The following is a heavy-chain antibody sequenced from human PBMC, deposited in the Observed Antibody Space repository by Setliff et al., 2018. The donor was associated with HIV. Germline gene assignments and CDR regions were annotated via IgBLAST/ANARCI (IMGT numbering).Heavy chain of an antibody. Sequence: SETLSLTCTVSGGSISVYYWSWIRQPPGKGLEWIGYIYYTGSTNYNPSLKSRVTISLDTSKNQFSLKLSSVTAADTAVYYCARAPSLDTATVSRWGYYFDYWGQGMLVTVSS. J-gene: IGHJ4*02. D-gene: IGHD5-18*01. V-gene: IGHV4-59*01. CDR3: ARAPSLDTATVSRWGYYFDY. CDR1: GGSISVYY. CDR2: IYYTGST.